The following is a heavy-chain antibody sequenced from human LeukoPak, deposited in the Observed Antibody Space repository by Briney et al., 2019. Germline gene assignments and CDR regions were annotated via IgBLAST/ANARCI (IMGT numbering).Heavy chain of an antibody. D-gene: IGHD5-18*01. J-gene: IGHJ4*02. CDR2: IIPIFGTA. V-gene: IGHV1-69*01. Sequence: SVKVSCKASGGTFSSYAISWVRQAPGQGLEWMGGIIPIFGTANYAQKFQGRVTITADESTSTAYTELSSLRSEDTAVYYCATPRGYSYEFDYWGQGTLVTVSS. CDR1: GGTFSSYA. CDR3: ATPRGYSYEFDY.